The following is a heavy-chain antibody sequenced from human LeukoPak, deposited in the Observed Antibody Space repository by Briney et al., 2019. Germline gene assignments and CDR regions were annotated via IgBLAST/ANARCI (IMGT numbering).Heavy chain of an antibody. CDR2: ISGSGGST. Sequence: PGGSLRLSCAASGFTVSSNYMSWVRQAPGKGLEWVSAISGSGGSTYYADSVKGRFTISRDNSKNTLYLQMNSLRAEDTAVYYCAKAAKSVAASNFDYWGQGTLATVSS. V-gene: IGHV3-23*01. D-gene: IGHD2-15*01. CDR3: AKAAKSVAASNFDY. J-gene: IGHJ4*02. CDR1: GFTVSSNY.